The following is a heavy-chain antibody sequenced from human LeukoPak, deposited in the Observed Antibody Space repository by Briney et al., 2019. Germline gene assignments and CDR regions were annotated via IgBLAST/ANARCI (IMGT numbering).Heavy chain of an antibody. Sequence: PSETLSLTCSVSGGSISSYYWSWIRQPPGKGLEWIGNIYYSGSTNYNPSLKSRVTISVDTSKNQFCLKLSSVTAADTAVYYCARNYDSSGYPTFAYSGQGTLVTVSS. J-gene: IGHJ4*02. D-gene: IGHD3-22*01. V-gene: IGHV4-59*12. CDR1: GGSISSYY. CDR3: ARNYDSSGYPTFAY. CDR2: IYYSGST.